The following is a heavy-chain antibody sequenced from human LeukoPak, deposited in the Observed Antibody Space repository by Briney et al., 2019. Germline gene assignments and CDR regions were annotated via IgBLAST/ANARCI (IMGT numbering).Heavy chain of an antibody. CDR1: GFTFSNAW. D-gene: IGHD4-17*01. J-gene: IGHJ4*02. V-gene: IGHV3-15*01. CDR2: IKRKTDGGTT. CDR3: TTDSRDYVDLWF. Sequence: GGSLRLSCAASGFTFSNAWMTWVSQAPGKWLKWVGRIKRKTDGGTTDYAAPVKGRFIISRDDSKNTVYLQMNSLKTEDTAVYYCTTDSRDYVDLWFWGQGTLVTVSS.